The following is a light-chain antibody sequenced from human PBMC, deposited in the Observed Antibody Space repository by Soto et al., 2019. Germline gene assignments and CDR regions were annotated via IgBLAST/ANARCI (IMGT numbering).Light chain of an antibody. CDR1: QTVSSN. J-gene: IGKJ2*01. CDR3: QQRSNWPPYT. CDR2: GSF. Sequence: EVVMTQSPATLSVSPGESATLSCRASQTVSSNLAWYQQKPGQAPRLLIDGSFTRATGVPARFSASRSGTEFTLTISSLEPEDFAVYYCQQRSNWPPYTFGQGTKLEIK. V-gene: IGKV3-11*01.